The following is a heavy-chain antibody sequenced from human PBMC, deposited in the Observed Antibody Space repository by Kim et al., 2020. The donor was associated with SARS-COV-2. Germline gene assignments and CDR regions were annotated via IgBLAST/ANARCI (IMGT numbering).Heavy chain of an antibody. CDR2: ISYDGSNK. V-gene: IGHV3-30*04. Sequence: GGSLRLSCAASGFTFSSYAMHWVRQAPGKGLEWVAVISYDGSNKYYADSVKGRFTISRDNFKNTLYLQMNSLRAEDTAVYYCARGGRWLQFPFDYWGQGT. CDR1: GFTFSSYA. J-gene: IGHJ4*02. D-gene: IGHD5-12*01. CDR3: ARGGRWLQFPFDY.